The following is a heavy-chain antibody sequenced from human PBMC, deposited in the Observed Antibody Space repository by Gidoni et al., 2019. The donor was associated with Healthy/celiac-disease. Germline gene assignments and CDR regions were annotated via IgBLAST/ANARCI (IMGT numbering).Heavy chain of an antibody. Sequence: EVQLVESGGGLLQTAGSLRLSCAASGFAFSSYSMNWVRQARGKGLEWVSYISSSSSTIYYADSVKGRFTISRDNAKNSLYLQMNSLRAEDTAVYYCAREKYSSGWYYFDYWGQGTLVTVSS. CDR2: ISSSSSTI. V-gene: IGHV3-48*01. CDR1: GFAFSSYS. D-gene: IGHD6-19*01. J-gene: IGHJ4*02. CDR3: AREKYSSGWYYFDY.